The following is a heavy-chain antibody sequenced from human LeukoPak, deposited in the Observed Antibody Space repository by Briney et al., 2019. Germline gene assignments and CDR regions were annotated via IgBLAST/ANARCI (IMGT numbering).Heavy chain of an antibody. V-gene: IGHV4-34*01. J-gene: IGHJ4*02. CDR2: INHSGYT. D-gene: IGHD4-17*01. CDR3: TRMTTGHDY. Sequence: PSETLSLTCAVSGVSFNDYYWSWVRQPPGKGLEWIGEINHSGYTNDSPSLKSRVTLSIDTSRKQFSLSLRSVTVADTGIYYCTRMTTGHDYWGQGTLVTVSS. CDR1: GVSFNDYY.